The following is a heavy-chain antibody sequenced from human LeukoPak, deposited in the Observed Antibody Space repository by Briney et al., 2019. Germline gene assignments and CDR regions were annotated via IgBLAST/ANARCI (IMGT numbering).Heavy chain of an antibody. CDR1: GFTFSDYY. Sequence: KTGGSLRLSCAASGFTFSDYYMSWIRQAPGKGLEWVSYISSSGSTIYYADSVKGRFTISRDNAKNSLYLQMNSLRAEDTAVYYCARVRSSSPRFDYWGQGTLVTVSS. V-gene: IGHV3-11*04. D-gene: IGHD6-6*01. CDR2: ISSSGSTI. CDR3: ARVRSSSPRFDY. J-gene: IGHJ4*02.